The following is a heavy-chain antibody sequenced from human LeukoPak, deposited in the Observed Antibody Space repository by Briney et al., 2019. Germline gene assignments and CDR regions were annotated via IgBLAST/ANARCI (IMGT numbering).Heavy chain of an antibody. CDR2: INPNSGGT. V-gene: IGHV1-2*04. D-gene: IGHD1-26*01. CDR3: ARGRRVVGASDYFDY. J-gene: IGHJ4*02. CDR1: GYTFTGYY. Sequence: ASVKVSCKASGYTFTGYYMHWVRQAPGQGLEWVGWINPNSGGTNYAQKFQGWVTMTRDTSISTAYMELSRLRSDDTAVYYCARGRRVVGASDYFDYWGQGTLVTVSS.